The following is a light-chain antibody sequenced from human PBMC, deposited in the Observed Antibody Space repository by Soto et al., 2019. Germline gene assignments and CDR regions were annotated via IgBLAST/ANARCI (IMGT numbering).Light chain of an antibody. Sequence: EIVLTQSPGTLSLSPGERATLSCRASQSVSSAYLAWYQQKPGQAPRLLIYDVSSRATGIPDRFSGSGSGTDFTLTVSRLEPEDFAEYYCQQYGSSPETFGQGTKVEIK. V-gene: IGKV3-20*01. J-gene: IGKJ1*01. CDR2: DVS. CDR1: QSVSSAY. CDR3: QQYGSSPET.